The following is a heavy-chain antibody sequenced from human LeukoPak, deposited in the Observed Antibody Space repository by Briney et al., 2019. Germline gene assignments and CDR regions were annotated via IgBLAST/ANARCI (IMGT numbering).Heavy chain of an antibody. CDR1: GFSLSTSGVG. J-gene: IGHJ4*02. CDR2: IYGDDDK. CDR3: AHRLTGYNSNWYHGYFDY. D-gene: IGHD6-13*01. Sequence: SGPTLVKPTQTLTLTCTFSGFSLSTSGVGVGWIRQPPGQALEWPTVIYGDDDKRYNPSLKSRLTVTKDVSKSQVVLTLTNVDPVDTATYFCAHRLTGYNSNWYHGYFDYWGQGTLVTVSS. V-gene: IGHV2-5*02.